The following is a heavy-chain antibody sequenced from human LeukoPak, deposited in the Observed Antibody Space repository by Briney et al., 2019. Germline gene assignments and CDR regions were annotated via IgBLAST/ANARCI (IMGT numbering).Heavy chain of an antibody. D-gene: IGHD6-13*01. Sequence: RPSETLSLTCAVYGGSFSGYYWSWIRQPPGKGLEWIGEINHSGSTNYNPSLKSRVTISVDTSKNQFSLKLSSVTAADTAVYYCARGTQQLVRVGSGRFDPWGQGTLVTVSS. CDR2: INHSGST. J-gene: IGHJ5*02. CDR3: ARGTQQLVRVGSGRFDP. V-gene: IGHV4-34*01. CDR1: GGSFSGYY.